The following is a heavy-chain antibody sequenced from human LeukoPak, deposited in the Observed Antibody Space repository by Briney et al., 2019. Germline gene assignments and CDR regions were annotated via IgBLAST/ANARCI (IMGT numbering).Heavy chain of an antibody. V-gene: IGHV3-23*01. CDR3: VSFYETY. J-gene: IGHJ4*02. D-gene: IGHD2/OR15-2a*01. Sequence: GGSLRLSCAASGFTFSSYAMNWVRQAPGKGLEWVSAISGRGGSTYYADSVKGRFTISKDNAKNTVYLQMNSLRAEDTAVYYCVSFYETYWGRGTLVTVSS. CDR2: ISGRGGST. CDR1: GFTFSSYA.